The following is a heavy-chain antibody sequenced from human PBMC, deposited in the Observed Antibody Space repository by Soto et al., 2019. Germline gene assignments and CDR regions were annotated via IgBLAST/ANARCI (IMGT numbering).Heavy chain of an antibody. J-gene: IGHJ6*03. Sequence: SQTLYLTCTVSGGSDSSGSYTCTRLRHPPWKGLDWIGYLHSSGTTIYKSDLKSRVTISVDPSKNQFSLKLISVTAADTAVYYCARGDYYDSRGSVWGKGTTVT. CDR2: LHSSGTT. CDR3: ARGDYYDSRGSV. CDR1: GGSDSSGSYT. D-gene: IGHD3-22*01. V-gene: IGHV4-61*01.